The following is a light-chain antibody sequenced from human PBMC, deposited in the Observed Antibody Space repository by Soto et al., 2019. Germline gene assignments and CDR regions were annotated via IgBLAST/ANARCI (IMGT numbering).Light chain of an antibody. CDR1: SSKIGAGYD. J-gene: IGLJ2*01. Sequence: QLVLTQPPSVSGAPGQRVTISYTGSSSKIGAGYDVHWYQQLPGTAPKLLIYGNSNRPSGVPDRFSGSKSGTSASLAITGLQAEDEADYYCQSYDSSLSGWVFGGGTKLTVL. CDR2: GNS. CDR3: QSYDSSLSGWV. V-gene: IGLV1-40*01.